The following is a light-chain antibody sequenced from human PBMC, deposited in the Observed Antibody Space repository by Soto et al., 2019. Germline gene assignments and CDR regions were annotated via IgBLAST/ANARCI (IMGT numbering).Light chain of an antibody. Sequence: EIVMTQSPATLSVSPGERATLSCRASQSVSSNLAWDQQKPGQAPRLLIYGASTRATGIPAKFTGSGSGTEFTLPICTSQSEDFDVYYCQQYNNWPRTFGQGTKVELK. CDR2: GAS. CDR1: QSVSSN. J-gene: IGKJ1*01. CDR3: QQYNNWPRT. V-gene: IGKV3-15*01.